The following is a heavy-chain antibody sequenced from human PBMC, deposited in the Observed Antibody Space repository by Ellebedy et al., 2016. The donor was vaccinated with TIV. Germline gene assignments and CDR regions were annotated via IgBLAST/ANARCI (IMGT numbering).Heavy chain of an antibody. D-gene: IGHD3-10*01. CDR3: ARGVRVSNSFAGFDY. Sequence: SETLSLXXTVSGGSISSYYWSWIRQPPGKGLEWIGEISHSGSTNYNPSLKSRVTISGDTSKNQFSLKLSSVTAADTAVYYCARGVRVSNSFAGFDYWGQGTLVTVSS. J-gene: IGHJ4*02. V-gene: IGHV4-34*01. CDR1: GGSISSYY. CDR2: ISHSGST.